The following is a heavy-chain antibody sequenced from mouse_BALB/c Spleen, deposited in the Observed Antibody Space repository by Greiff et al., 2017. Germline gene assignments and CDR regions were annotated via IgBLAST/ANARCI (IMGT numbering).Heavy chain of an antibody. V-gene: IGHV5-4*02. CDR2: ISDGGSYT. Sequence: EVQGVESGGGLVKPGGSLKLSCAASGFTFSDYYMYWVRQTPEKRLEWVATISDGGSYTYYPDSVKGRFTISRDNAKNNLYLQMSSLKSEDTAMYYCARENYGSSYTWFADWGQGTLGTVSA. CDR1: GFTFSDYY. J-gene: IGHJ3*01. D-gene: IGHD1-1*01. CDR3: ARENYGSSYTWFAD.